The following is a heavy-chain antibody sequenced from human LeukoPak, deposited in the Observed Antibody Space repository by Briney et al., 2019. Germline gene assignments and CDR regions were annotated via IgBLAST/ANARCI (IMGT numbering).Heavy chain of an antibody. J-gene: IGHJ4*02. Sequence: SGTLSLTCAVSGGSISSSNWWSWVRQPPGKGLEWIGEIYHSGSANQNPSLKSRVSMSLDKSKNQFSLRLTSVTAVDTAVYYCARIPSGSYGIFDYWGQGTLVTVSS. CDR2: IYHSGSA. D-gene: IGHD1-26*01. CDR3: ARIPSGSYGIFDY. CDR1: GGSISSSNW. V-gene: IGHV4-4*02.